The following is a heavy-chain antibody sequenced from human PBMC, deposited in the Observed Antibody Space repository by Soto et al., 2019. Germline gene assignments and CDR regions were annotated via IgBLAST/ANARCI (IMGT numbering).Heavy chain of an antibody. J-gene: IGHJ6*02. CDR1: GYTFTSYA. D-gene: IGHD6-19*01. V-gene: IGHV1-3*01. CDR3: ARNQGYSSGWYGNYYYYGMDV. Sequence: ASVKVSCKASGYTFTSYAMHWVRQAPGQRLEWMGWINAGNGNTKYSQKFQGRVTITRDTSASTAYMELSSLRSDDTAVYYCARNQGYSSGWYGNYYYYGMDVWGQGTTVTVSS. CDR2: INAGNGNT.